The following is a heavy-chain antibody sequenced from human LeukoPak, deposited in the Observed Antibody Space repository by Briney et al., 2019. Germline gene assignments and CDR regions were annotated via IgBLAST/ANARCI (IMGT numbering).Heavy chain of an antibody. J-gene: IGHJ4*02. D-gene: IGHD3-10*01. CDR1: GGSVSSGSYY. V-gene: IGHV4-61*01. Sequence: SETLSLTCTVSGGSVSSGSYYWSWIRQPPGKGLEWIGYIYYSGSTNYNPSLKSRVTISVDTSKNQFSLKLSSVTAADTAFYYCARGGGFYGSGTTHFDYWGQGTLATVSS. CDR2: IYYSGST. CDR3: ARGGGFYGSGTTHFDY.